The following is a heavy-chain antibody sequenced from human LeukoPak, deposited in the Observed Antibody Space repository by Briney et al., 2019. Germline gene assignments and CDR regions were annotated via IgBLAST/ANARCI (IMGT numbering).Heavy chain of an antibody. CDR2: ISHTPVT. V-gene: IGHV4-38-2*02. Sequence: PSETLSLTCTVSGYSISSGYYWSWIRQTPGKGLEWIGSISHTPVTYHNPSLKSRVAMSVDTSKNQFSLRLSSVTAADTAIYYCGREGGRSHTSNWGQGTLVTVSS. J-gene: IGHJ4*02. CDR1: GYSISSGYY. CDR3: GREGGRSHTSN. D-gene: IGHD3-16*01.